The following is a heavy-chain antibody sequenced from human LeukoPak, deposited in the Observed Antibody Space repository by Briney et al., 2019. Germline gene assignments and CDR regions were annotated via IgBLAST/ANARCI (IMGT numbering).Heavy chain of an antibody. J-gene: IGHJ4*02. Sequence: SVKVSCKASGFTFTTSAMQWVRQARGQRLEWIGWIVVGSGNTNYAQKFQERVTITRDMSTSTAYMELSSLRSEDTAVYYCAAAYRYFYDRGGYFDYWGQGTLVTVSP. CDR2: IVVGSGNT. V-gene: IGHV1-58*02. CDR3: AAAYRYFYDRGGYFDY. D-gene: IGHD3-22*01. CDR1: GFTFTTSA.